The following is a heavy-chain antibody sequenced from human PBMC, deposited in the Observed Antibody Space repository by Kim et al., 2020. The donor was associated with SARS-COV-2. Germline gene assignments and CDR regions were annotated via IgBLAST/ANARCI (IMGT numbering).Heavy chain of an antibody. CDR3: ANLGSGSPRRRHFDY. Sequence: GGSLRLSCAASGFTFSSYGMHWVRQAPGKGLEWVAVISYDGSNKYYADSVKGRFTISRDNSKNTLYLQMNSLRAEDTAVYYCANLGSGSPRRRHFDYWGQGTLVTVSS. J-gene: IGHJ4*02. V-gene: IGHV3-30*18. D-gene: IGHD3-10*01. CDR2: ISYDGSNK. CDR1: GFTFSSYG.